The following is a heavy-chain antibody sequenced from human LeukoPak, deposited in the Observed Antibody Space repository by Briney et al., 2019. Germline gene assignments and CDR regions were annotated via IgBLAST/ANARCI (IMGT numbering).Heavy chain of an antibody. D-gene: IGHD3-10*01. CDR1: GGSFSGYH. CDR3: ARGELFHDY. Sequence: SETLSLTCAVYGGSFSGYHWSWIRQPPGRGLEWIGEINHSGSTNYNPSLKSRVTISVDTSKNQFSLELTSVTAADTAVYYCARGELFHDYWGQGTLVTVSS. V-gene: IGHV4-34*01. J-gene: IGHJ4*02. CDR2: INHSGST.